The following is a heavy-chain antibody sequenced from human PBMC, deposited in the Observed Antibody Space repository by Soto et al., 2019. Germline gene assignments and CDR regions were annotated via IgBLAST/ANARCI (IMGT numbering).Heavy chain of an antibody. CDR3: ARGWGTVTPGGTNWFDP. V-gene: IGHV1-69*12. Sequence: QVQLVQSGAEVKKPGSSVKVSCKASGGTFSSYAISWVRQAPGQGLEWMGGIIPIFGTANYAQKFQGRVTSTADESASTAYMELSSLRSEDTAVYYCARGWGTVTPGGTNWFDPWGQGTLVTVSS. CDR2: IIPIFGTA. D-gene: IGHD4-17*01. J-gene: IGHJ5*02. CDR1: GGTFSSYA.